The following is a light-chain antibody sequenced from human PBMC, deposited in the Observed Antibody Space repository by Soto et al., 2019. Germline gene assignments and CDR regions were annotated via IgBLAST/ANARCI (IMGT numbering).Light chain of an antibody. J-gene: IGKJ5*01. CDR3: QQYNNWPLT. Sequence: EIVLTQSPCTLSLSPGERATLSCRASQSVSSSYLAWYQQKPGQAPRLLIYGASSRATGIPDRFSGSGSGTDFTLTISRLEPEDFAVYYCQQYNNWPLTFGQGTRLEIK. CDR2: GAS. CDR1: QSVSSSY. V-gene: IGKV3-20*01.